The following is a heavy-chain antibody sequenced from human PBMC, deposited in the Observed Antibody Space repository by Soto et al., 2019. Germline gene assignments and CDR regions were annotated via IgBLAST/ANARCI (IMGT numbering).Heavy chain of an antibody. D-gene: IGHD2-15*01. CDR3: ASTTLGYCSGGSCYSFLY. CDR1: GGSFSGYY. J-gene: IGHJ4*02. CDR2: INHSGST. Sequence: QVQLQQWGAGLLKPSETLSLTCAVYGGSFSGYYWSWIRQPPGKGLEWIGEINHSGSTNYNPSLKSRVTISVDPSKNHFSLKLSSVTAADTAVYYWASTTLGYCSGGSCYSFLYWGQGTLVTVSS. V-gene: IGHV4-34*01.